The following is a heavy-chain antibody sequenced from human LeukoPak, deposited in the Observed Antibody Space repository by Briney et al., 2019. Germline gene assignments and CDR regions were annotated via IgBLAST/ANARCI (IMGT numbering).Heavy chain of an antibody. Sequence: KESGPTLVNPTQTLTLTCTFSGFSLSTSGVGVGWIRQPPGKALEWLALIYWNYDKSYRPPLKSRLTITKDAPKNQVVLTMTNMDPVDTATYYCAHSGRGTPIVVITHPFDYWGQGTLVTVSS. CDR2: IYWNYDK. D-gene: IGHD3-22*01. CDR1: GFSLSTSGVG. V-gene: IGHV2-5*01. J-gene: IGHJ4*02. CDR3: AHSGRGTPIVVITHPFDY.